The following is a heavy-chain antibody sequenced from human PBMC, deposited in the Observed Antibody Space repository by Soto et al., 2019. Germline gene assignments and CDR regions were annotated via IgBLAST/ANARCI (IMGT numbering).Heavy chain of an antibody. V-gene: IGHV4-39*01. D-gene: IGHD4-17*01. J-gene: IGHJ5*02. CDR2: IYYSGST. CDR1: GGSISSSSYY. Sequence: QLQLQESGPGLVKPSETLSLTCTVSGGSISSSSYYWGWIRQPPVKGLEWIGSIYYSGSTYYNPSLKSRVTISVDTSKNQFALKLSSVTAADTAVYYCARQLTVTTTNWFDPWGQGTLGTVSS. CDR3: ARQLTVTTTNWFDP.